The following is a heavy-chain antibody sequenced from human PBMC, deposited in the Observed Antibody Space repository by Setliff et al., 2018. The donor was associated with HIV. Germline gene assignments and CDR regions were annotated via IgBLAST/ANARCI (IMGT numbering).Heavy chain of an antibody. CDR2: IYYSGST. V-gene: IGHV4-30-4*08. CDR3: ARGPKWLLLGADQYNYFDP. D-gene: IGHD3-22*01. J-gene: IGHJ5*02. Sequence: SETLSLTCTVSGGSINSGDYYWSWIRQPPGKGLEWIGYIYYSGSTYYNPSLKSRVTISVDTSKNQFSLKLTSVTAADTAVYYCARGPKWLLLGADQYNYFDPWGQGTLVTVSS. CDR1: GGSINSGDYY.